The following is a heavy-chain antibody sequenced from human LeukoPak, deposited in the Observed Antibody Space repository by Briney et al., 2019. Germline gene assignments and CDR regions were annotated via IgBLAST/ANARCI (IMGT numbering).Heavy chain of an antibody. V-gene: IGHV3-23*01. J-gene: IGHJ5*02. Sequence: GGSLRLSCAASGFTFTYVWMSWVRQAPRKGLEWVSSITGNRGPTYNTDSVKGRFTISRDNSQNTLYLQMNSLRAEDTAVYYCTKDPNGDYVGAFDPWGQGTLVTVSS. D-gene: IGHD4-17*01. CDR1: GFTFTYV. CDR3: TKDPNGDYVGAFDP. CDR2: ITGNRGPT.